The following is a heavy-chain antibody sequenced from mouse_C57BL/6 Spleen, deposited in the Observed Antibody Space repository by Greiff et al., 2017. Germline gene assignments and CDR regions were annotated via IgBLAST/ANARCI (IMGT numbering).Heavy chain of an antibody. J-gene: IGHJ1*03. CDR2: IDPETGGT. CDR1: GYTFTDYE. D-gene: IGHD1-1*01. CDR3: TRGSLLRYFDV. V-gene: IGHV1-15*01. Sequence: QVQLQQSGAELVRPGASVTLSCKASGYTFTDYEMHWVKQTPVHGLEWIGAIDPETGGTAYNQKFKGKAILTADKSSSTAYMELRSLTSEDSAVYYCTRGSLLRYFDVWGTGTTVTVSS.